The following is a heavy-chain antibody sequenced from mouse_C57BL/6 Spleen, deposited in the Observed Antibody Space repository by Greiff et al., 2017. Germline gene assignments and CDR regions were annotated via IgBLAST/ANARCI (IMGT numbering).Heavy chain of an antibody. CDR3: ARHEEGIYYGNWDYAMDY. CDR1: GYTFTEYT. J-gene: IGHJ4*01. CDR2: FYPGSGSI. Sequence: QVQLQQSGAELVKPGASVKLSCKASGYTFTEYTIHWVKQRSGQGLEWIGWFYPGSGSIKYNEKFKDKATLTADKSSSTVYMELSRLTSEDSAVXFCARHEEGIYYGNWDYAMDYWGQGTSVTVSS. V-gene: IGHV1-62-2*01. D-gene: IGHD2-1*01.